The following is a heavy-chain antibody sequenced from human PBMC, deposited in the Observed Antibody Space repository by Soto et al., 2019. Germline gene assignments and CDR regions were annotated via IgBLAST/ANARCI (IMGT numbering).Heavy chain of an antibody. CDR3: ARDRVYDIFPNRGGDY. J-gene: IGHJ4*02. CDR1: GGTXNSYA. V-gene: IGHV1-69*13. CDR2: ISPIFCTA. Sequence: GXSXKVSYKASGGTXNSYASCLVRQAPGQGLEWMGGISPIFCTANYAQKFQGRVTITADESTSTAYMELSSLTSEDTAVYSCARDRVYDIFPNRGGDYWGQGTLVTVSS. D-gene: IGHD3-9*01.